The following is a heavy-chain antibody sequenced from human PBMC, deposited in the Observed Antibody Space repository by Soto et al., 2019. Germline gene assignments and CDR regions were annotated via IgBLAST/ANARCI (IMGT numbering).Heavy chain of an antibody. CDR3: AKELEIVLMVHAASDS. V-gene: IGHV3-23*01. D-gene: IGHD2-8*01. CDR1: GFNFAKFA. J-gene: IGHJ4*02. Sequence: QLLESGGGLVQPGGSLRLSCAASGFNFAKFAMNWVLQAPGQGLEWVSAISGGATTTYYADSVKGRFTISRDNSRNTVHLQIDSLRAEATAIYYCAKELEIVLMVHAASDSLAQGIPVNVSA. CDR2: ISGGATTT.